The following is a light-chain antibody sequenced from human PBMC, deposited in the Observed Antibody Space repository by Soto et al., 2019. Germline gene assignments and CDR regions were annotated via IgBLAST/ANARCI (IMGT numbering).Light chain of an antibody. CDR2: EVT. V-gene: IGLV2-8*01. CDR1: SSDVGGYNY. CDR3: SSFAGGGNPVL. J-gene: IGLJ2*01. Sequence: QSALTQPPSASGSLGQSVTISCTGTSSDVGGYNYVSWHQQHPGKAPKVMIYEVTKRPPGVSDRFSGSKSGNTASLTVSGLQAEDEAEYYCSSFAGGGNPVLLGGGTKLTVL.